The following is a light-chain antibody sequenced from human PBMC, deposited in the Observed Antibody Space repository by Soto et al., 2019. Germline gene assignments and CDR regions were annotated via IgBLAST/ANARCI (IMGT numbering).Light chain of an antibody. CDR3: QHYNDWPLT. J-gene: IGKJ4*01. CDR1: QNINNN. Sequence: EIVMTQSPATLSVSPGERATLSCRASQNINNNLAWYQQKPGQVPRLLIYHASTGATGIPARFSGSGSGTELTLTLSSVQSEDFAFYYCQHYNDWPLTFGGGTKVEIK. V-gene: IGKV3-15*01. CDR2: HAS.